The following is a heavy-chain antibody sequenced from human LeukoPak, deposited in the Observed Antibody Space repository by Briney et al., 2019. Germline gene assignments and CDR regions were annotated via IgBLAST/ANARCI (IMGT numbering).Heavy chain of an antibody. Sequence: PGGSLRLSCAASGFTFSSYAMYWVRQAPGKGLEWVAVISYDGSNKYYADSVKGRFTISRDNSKNTLYLQMNSLRAEDAAVYYCASAQCGGGTCYQIFDYWGQGTLVTVSS. CDR2: ISYDGSNK. J-gene: IGHJ4*02. CDR1: GFTFSSYA. V-gene: IGHV3-30-3*01. CDR3: ASAQCGGGTCYQIFDY. D-gene: IGHD2-15*01.